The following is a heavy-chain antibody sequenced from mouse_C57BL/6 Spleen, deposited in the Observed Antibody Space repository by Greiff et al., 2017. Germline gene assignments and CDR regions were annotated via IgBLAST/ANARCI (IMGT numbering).Heavy chain of an antibody. CDR3: ARSGSSYWYFDV. J-gene: IGHJ1*03. CDR1: GFTFTDYY. CDR2: IRNKANGYTT. Sequence: EVQLVESGGGLVQPGGSLSLSCAASGFTFTDYYMSWVRQPPGKALEWLGFIRNKANGYTTEYSASVKGRFTISRDNSQSILYLQMNALRAEDSATYCCARSGSSYWYFDVWGTGTTVTVSS. D-gene: IGHD1-1*01. V-gene: IGHV7-3*01.